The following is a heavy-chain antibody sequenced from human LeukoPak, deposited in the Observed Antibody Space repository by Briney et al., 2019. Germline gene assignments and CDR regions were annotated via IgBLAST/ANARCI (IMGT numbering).Heavy chain of an antibody. J-gene: IGHJ4*02. CDR3: AKVGLLWFGELSGDFDY. Sequence: GGSLRLSCAASGFTFSSYAMSWVRQAPGKGLEWVSAISGSGGSTYYADSVKGRFTISRDNSKNTLYLQMNSLGAEDTAVYYCAKVGLLWFGELSGDFDYWGQGTLVTVSS. CDR1: GFTFSSYA. D-gene: IGHD3-10*01. V-gene: IGHV3-23*01. CDR2: ISGSGGST.